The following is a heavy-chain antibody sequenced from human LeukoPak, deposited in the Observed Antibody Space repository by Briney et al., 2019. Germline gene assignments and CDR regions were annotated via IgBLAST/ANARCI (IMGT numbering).Heavy chain of an antibody. CDR1: GFTFSSYA. D-gene: IGHD5-12*01. CDR3: AKDRGYSGYDPLDY. Sequence: PGGSLRLSCAASGFTFSSYAMSWVRQATGKGLEWVSAISGGGGSTYYAGSVKGRFTISRDNSKNTLFLQMNSLRAEDTAVYYCAKDRGYSGYDPLDYWGQGTLVTVSS. V-gene: IGHV3-23*01. J-gene: IGHJ4*02. CDR2: ISGGGGST.